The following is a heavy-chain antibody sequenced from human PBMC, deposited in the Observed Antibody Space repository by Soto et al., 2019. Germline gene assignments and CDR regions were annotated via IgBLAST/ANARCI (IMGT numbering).Heavy chain of an antibody. CDR3: ARSSSLYEDYFDY. CDR1: GFTFSSYG. Sequence: GGSLRLSCAASGFTFSSYGMHWVRQAPGKGLEWMAVIWYDGSNEYYADSVKGRFTISRDNSKNTLYLQMNSLRAEDTAVYYCARSSSLYEDYFDYWGQGTLVTVSS. J-gene: IGHJ4*02. CDR2: IWYDGSNE. D-gene: IGHD6-13*01. V-gene: IGHV3-33*01.